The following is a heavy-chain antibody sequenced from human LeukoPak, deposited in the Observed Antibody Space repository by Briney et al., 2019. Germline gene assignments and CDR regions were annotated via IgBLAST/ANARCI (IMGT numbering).Heavy chain of an antibody. V-gene: IGHV1-18*01. J-gene: IGHJ4*02. CDR2: ISAYNGNT. Sequence: ASVKVSCKASGYTFSNYGITWVRQAPGQGLEWMGWISAYNGNTNYAQEVQGRVTMTTDTSTTTAYMELRTLRSDDTAVYYCAREDHAITVXXXAADYWGQGTLVTVSS. CDR1: GYTFSNYG. CDR3: AREDHAITVXXXAADY. D-gene: IGHD3-10*01.